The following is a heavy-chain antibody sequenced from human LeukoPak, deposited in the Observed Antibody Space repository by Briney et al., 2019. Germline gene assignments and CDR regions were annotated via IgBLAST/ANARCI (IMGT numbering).Heavy chain of an antibody. Sequence: GGSLKISCKGSGYSFTSYWIGWGRQMPGKGLEWMGIIYPGDSDTRYSPSFQGQVTISADKSISTAYLQRSSLKASDTAMYYCARCPRYYYDSSGFDYWGQGTLVTVSS. CDR1: GYSFTSYW. CDR3: ARCPRYYYDSSGFDY. D-gene: IGHD3-22*01. J-gene: IGHJ4*02. CDR2: IYPGDSDT. V-gene: IGHV5-51*01.